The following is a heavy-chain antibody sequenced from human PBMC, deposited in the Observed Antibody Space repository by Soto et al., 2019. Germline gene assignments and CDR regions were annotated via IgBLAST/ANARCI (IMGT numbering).Heavy chain of an antibody. D-gene: IGHD6-13*01. CDR1: GFTFSSYA. V-gene: IGHV3-23*01. Sequence: GGSLRLSCAASGFTFSSYAMSWVRQAPGKGLEWVSAISGGGGSTYYADSVKGRFTISRDNSKNTLYLQMNSLRAEDTAVYYCAKCSSSWYDVRGLLFDYWGQGTLVTVSS. CDR2: ISGGGGST. J-gene: IGHJ4*02. CDR3: AKCSSSWYDVRGLLFDY.